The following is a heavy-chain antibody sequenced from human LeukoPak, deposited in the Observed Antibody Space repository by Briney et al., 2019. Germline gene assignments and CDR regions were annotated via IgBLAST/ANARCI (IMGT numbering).Heavy chain of an antibody. CDR3: AKGVRSYESGDYGDS. D-gene: IGHD3-22*01. J-gene: IGHJ4*02. CDR1: GFTFSNFA. Sequence: GGSLRLSCAASGFTFSNFAMCWVRQAPGKGLDWVSDISGTGDTTYYADSVKGRYTISRDNSKNTLFLQMNSLSVEDTAVYYCAKGVRSYESGDYGDSWGKGILVTVSS. CDR2: ISGTGDTT. V-gene: IGHV3-23*01.